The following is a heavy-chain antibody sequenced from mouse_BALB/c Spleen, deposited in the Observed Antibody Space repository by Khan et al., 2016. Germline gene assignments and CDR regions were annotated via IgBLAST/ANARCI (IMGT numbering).Heavy chain of an antibody. CDR1: GYSITSDYA. Sequence: EVQLQESGTGLVKPSQSLSLTCTVTGYSITSDYAWNWIRQFPGNKLAWMGYISYSGITRSNPSLTRRLSITRDTSKNQFFLQLISVTTEDTAIYYCADDVYYAWFPYWGQGTLVTVSA. CDR2: ISYSGIT. D-gene: IGHD2-3*01. V-gene: IGHV3-2*02. CDR3: ADDVYYAWFPY. J-gene: IGHJ3*01.